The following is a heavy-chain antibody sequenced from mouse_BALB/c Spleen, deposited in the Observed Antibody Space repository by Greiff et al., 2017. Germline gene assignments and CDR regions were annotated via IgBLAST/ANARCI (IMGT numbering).Heavy chain of an antibody. CDR3: ARRDGSSCWFAY. J-gene: IGHJ3*01. Sequence: EVKLVESGGGLVKPGGSLKLSCAASGFTFSSYAMSWVRQTPEKRLEWVATISSGGSDTYYPDSVKGRFTISIDNSKNTLYLQMSSLRSEDTAMYYCARRDGSSCWFAYWGQGTLVTVSA. V-gene: IGHV5-9-3*01. CDR1: GFTFSSYA. CDR2: ISSGGSDT. D-gene: IGHD1-1*01.